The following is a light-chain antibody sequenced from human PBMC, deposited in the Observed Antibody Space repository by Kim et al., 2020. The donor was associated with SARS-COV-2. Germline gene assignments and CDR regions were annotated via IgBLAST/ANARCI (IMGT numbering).Light chain of an antibody. CDR2: DDS. CDR3: QVWDGSSDHVV. J-gene: IGLJ2*01. V-gene: IGLV3-21*03. CDR1: NIGSKS. Sequence: SYELTQPPSVSVAPGKTASITCGGYNIGSKSVHWYQQKPGQAPVLVIYDDSDRPSGIPARLSGSKSGSTATLTITWVEAGDEADYYCQVWDGSSDHVVFGGGTQLTVL.